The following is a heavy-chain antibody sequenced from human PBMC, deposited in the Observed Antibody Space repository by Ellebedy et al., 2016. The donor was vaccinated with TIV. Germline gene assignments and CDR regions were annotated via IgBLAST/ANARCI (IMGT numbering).Heavy chain of an antibody. Sequence: PGGSLRLSCVAAGVSLRKCALHWVRQAPGKGLEWVAVISHDGVRKKYGDSVKGRFTISRDNSKNTIHLQMNSLKTEDTAMYYCTTGSVEGYWGQGILVSVSS. V-gene: IGHV3-33*01. CDR1: GVSLRKCA. CDR2: ISHDGVRK. J-gene: IGHJ4*02. D-gene: IGHD6-6*01. CDR3: TTGSVEGY.